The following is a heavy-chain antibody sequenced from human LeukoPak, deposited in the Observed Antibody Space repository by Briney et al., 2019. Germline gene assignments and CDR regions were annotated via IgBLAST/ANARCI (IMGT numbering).Heavy chain of an antibody. Sequence: PSETLSLTCTVSGGSISSYYWSWIRQPPGKGLEWIGYIYYSGSTNYNPSLKSRVTISVDTSKNQFSLKLSSVTAADTAVYYCASYDYDSNYYFDYWGQGTLVTVSS. CDR3: ASYDYDSNYYFDY. CDR1: GGSISSYY. D-gene: IGHD3-22*01. CDR2: IYYSGST. V-gene: IGHV4-59*01. J-gene: IGHJ4*02.